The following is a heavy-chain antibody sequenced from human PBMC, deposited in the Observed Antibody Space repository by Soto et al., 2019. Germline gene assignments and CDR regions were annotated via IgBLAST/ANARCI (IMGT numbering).Heavy chain of an antibody. J-gene: IGHJ6*02. D-gene: IGHD6-13*01. V-gene: IGHV3-30-3*01. Sequence: GGSLRLSCAASGFTFSSYAMHWVRQAPGKGLEWVAVISYDGSNKYYADSVKGRFTISRDNSKNTLYLQMNSLRAEDTAVYYCARGSLAAAGTEIYYYYGMDVWGQGTTVTVSS. CDR2: ISYDGSNK. CDR1: GFTFSSYA. CDR3: ARGSLAAAGTEIYYYYGMDV.